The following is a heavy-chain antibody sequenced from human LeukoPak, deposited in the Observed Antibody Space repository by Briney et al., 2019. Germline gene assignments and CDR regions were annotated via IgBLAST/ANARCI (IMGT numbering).Heavy chain of an antibody. Sequence: GGSLRLSCAASGFTFSSYDMHWVRQATGKGLEWVSSVGTAGDTYYPGSVKGRFTICRENAKNSLCLQMNSLRAGDTAVYYCARGRYCDSSGSYHDAFHIWGQGTMVTVSS. CDR3: ARGRYCDSSGSYHDAFHI. D-gene: IGHD3-22*01. J-gene: IGHJ3*02. CDR2: VGTAGDT. CDR1: GFTFSSYD. V-gene: IGHV3-13*04.